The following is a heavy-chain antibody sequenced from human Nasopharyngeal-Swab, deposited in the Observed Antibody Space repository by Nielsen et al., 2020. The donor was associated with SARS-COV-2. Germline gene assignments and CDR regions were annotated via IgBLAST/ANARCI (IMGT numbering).Heavy chain of an antibody. CDR1: GGSFSGYY. J-gene: IGHJ6*03. Sequence: SETLSLTCAVYGGSFSGYYWSWIRQPPGKGLEWIGEINHSGSTNYNPSLKSRVTISVDTPKNQFSLKLNSVTAADTAVYYCARGAERDYYYYYYMDVWGKGTTVTVSS. CDR2: INHSGST. V-gene: IGHV4-34*01. CDR3: ARGAERDYYYYYYMDV. D-gene: IGHD1-1*01.